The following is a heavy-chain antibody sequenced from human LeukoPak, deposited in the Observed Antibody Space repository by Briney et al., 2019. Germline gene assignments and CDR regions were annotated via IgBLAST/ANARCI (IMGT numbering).Heavy chain of an antibody. CDR2: ISTDSGYI. CDR1: EFTFSYYS. D-gene: IGHD3-16*02. V-gene: IGHV3-21*01. Sequence: GGSLRLSCVASEFTFSYYSMSWVRQAPGKGLEWVSSISTDSGYIYYADSVKGRFSISRDNARTSLYLQMNSLRADDTAVYYCASGYYDYVWGSYRGNWFDPWGQGTLVTVSS. CDR3: ASGYYDYVWGSYRGNWFDP. J-gene: IGHJ5*02.